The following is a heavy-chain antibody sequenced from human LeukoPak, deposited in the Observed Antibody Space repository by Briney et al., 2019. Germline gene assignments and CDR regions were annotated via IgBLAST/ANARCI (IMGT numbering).Heavy chain of an antibody. J-gene: IGHJ3*02. V-gene: IGHV1-2*02. Sequence: ASVKVSCKASGHTFTGYYMHWVRQAPGQGLEWMGWINPNSGGTNYAQKFQGRVTMTRDTSISTAYMELSRLRSDDTAVYYCARERQLRYFDWLRFDAFDIWGQGTMVTVSS. CDR1: GHTFTGYY. CDR3: ARERQLRYFDWLRFDAFDI. D-gene: IGHD3-9*01. CDR2: INPNSGGT.